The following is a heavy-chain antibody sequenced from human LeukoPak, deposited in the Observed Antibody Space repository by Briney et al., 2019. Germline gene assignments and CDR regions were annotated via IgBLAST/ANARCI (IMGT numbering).Heavy chain of an antibody. Sequence: QAGGSLRLSCTASGFAFNTYAMHWVRQTPTKGLEWVAAIWYDGSNKYYADSVKGQFTISRDNSKNSLYLQMNSLRAEDTAVYYCARGVAGGYYFDYWGQGTLVTVSS. CDR2: IWYDGSNK. CDR1: GFAFNTYA. V-gene: IGHV3-33*01. D-gene: IGHD6-19*01. CDR3: ARGVAGGYYFDY. J-gene: IGHJ4*02.